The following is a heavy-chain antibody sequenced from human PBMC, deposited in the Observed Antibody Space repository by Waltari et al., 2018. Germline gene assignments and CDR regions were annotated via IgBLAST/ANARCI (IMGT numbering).Heavy chain of an antibody. D-gene: IGHD3-16*02. CDR2: IYVGDSET. CDR3: ARREHDYDYVGGSYRRVIDTFDI. CDR1: GDKSSTHW. J-gene: IGHJ3*02. V-gene: IGHV5-51*03. Sequence: EARLVQSGAAVQKPGESLKISCTGSGDKSSTHWTGWVSHMPAKGREWMGIIYVGDSETRYSPSFRGQVTMSADKSITTAYLQWSSLKASDTAMYYCARREHDYDYVGGSYRRVIDTFDIWGQGTRVTVSS.